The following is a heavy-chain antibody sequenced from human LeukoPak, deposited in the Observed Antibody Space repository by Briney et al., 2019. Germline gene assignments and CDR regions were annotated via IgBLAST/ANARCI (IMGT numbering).Heavy chain of an antibody. J-gene: IGHJ4*02. CDR1: GYSISSGYY. CDR2: IYHTGTT. D-gene: IGHD4-23*01. Sequence: SETLSLTCAVSGYSISSGYYWAWIRQPPGKGLEWIESIYHTGTTYYNPSLKSRVTISVDTSKNQFSLGLTSVTAADTAVYYCAKGGGGYFDYWGQGTLVTDSS. V-gene: IGHV4-38-2*01. CDR3: AKGGGGYFDY.